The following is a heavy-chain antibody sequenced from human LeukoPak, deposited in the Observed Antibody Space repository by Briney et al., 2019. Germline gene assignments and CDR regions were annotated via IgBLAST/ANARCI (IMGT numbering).Heavy chain of an antibody. Sequence: PSETLSLTCTVSGGSISSSSYYWGWIRQPPGKGLEWIGSIYYSGSTYYNPSLKSRVTISVDTSKNQFSLKLSSVTAADTAVYYCARGSGPPSPYYYYYYMDVWGKGTTVTVSS. J-gene: IGHJ6*03. CDR1: GGSISSSSYY. V-gene: IGHV4-39*01. CDR2: IYYSGST. CDR3: ARGSGPPSPYYYYYYMDV. D-gene: IGHD3-3*01.